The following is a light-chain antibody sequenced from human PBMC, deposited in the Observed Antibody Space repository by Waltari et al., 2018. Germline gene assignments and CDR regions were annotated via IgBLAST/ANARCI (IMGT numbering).Light chain of an antibody. CDR3: QVWDTSRDHWV. Sequence: SYVLAQPPSVSVAPGKTASITCWGDDVGRKRVHWYQQKSGQAPVLVIYDESDRPSGIPDRFSGSNSGDTATLTITRVAAGDEADYYCQVWDTSRDHWVFGGGTKLTVL. CDR2: DES. CDR1: DVGRKR. V-gene: IGLV3-21*03. J-gene: IGLJ3*02.